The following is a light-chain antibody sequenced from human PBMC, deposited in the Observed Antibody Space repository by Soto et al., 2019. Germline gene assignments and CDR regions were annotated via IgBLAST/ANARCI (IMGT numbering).Light chain of an antibody. CDR2: EVS. CDR3: SSYTSSRARG. J-gene: IGLJ1*01. CDR1: SRDVGSYNY. V-gene: IGLV2-14*01. Sequence: QSSLTQPASVSGSPGQSITIWCTGTSRDVGSYNYVSWYQQHPGKAPKLMIYEVSNRPSGVSNRFSGSKSGNTASLTISGLQTEDEADYYCSSYTSSRARGVVNGTKVTV.